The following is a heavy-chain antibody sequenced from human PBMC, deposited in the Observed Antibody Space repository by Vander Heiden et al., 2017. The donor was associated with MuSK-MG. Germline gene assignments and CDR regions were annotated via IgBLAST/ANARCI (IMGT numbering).Heavy chain of an antibody. CDR1: GFPFSSSA. CDR3: AKEALLLWFGDQSPYYFDY. V-gene: IGHV3-23*01. D-gene: IGHD3-10*01. J-gene: IGHJ4*02. Sequence: EVQLLESGGGLVQPGGSLRLSCAASGFPFSSSALSWVRQAPGKGLEWVSAISGSGGSTYYADSVKGRFTISRDNSKNTLYLQMNSLRAEDTAVYYCAKEALLLWFGDQSPYYFDYWGQGTLVTVSS. CDR2: ISGSGGST.